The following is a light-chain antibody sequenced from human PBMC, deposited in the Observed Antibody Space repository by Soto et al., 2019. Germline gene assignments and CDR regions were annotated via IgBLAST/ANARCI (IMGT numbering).Light chain of an antibody. J-gene: IGKJ1*01. CDR1: QSVSSSY. Sequence: EIVLTQSPGTLSLSPGERATLSCRASQSVSSSYLAWYQQKPGQAPRLLIYGASSRATGIPDRFSGSGSETELTLTISRLEPEDFGVKSWQQYGSSSWTFGQGTKVEIK. CDR3: QQYGSSSWT. CDR2: GAS. V-gene: IGKV3-20*01.